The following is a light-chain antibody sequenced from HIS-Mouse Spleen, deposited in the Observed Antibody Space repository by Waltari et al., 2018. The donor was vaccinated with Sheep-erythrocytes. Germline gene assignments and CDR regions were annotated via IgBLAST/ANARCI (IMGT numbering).Light chain of an antibody. CDR2: DAS. V-gene: IGKV3-11*01. J-gene: IGKJ2*01. Sequence: IVLTQSPATLSLSPGERATLSCRASTSVSSYLAWYQQKPAPAPRLLIYDASNRATGIPARFSGSGSGTDFTLTISSLEPEDFAVYYCQQRSNWYTFGQGTKLEIK. CDR3: QQRSNWYT. CDR1: TSVSSY.